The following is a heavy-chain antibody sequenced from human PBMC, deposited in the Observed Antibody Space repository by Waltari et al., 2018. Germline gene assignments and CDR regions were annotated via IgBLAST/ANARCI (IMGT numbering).Heavy chain of an antibody. CDR1: GGSIRSSSYY. J-gene: IGHJ4*02. CDR3: ARRAGIVGATKKAAGFDY. Sequence: QLQLQESGPGLVKPSETLSLTCTVSGGSIRSSSYYWGWIRQPPGKGLEWIGIIYYSGSTYYNPSLKSRFTISVDTSKNQFSLKLSSVTAADTAVYYCARRAGIVGATKKAAGFDYWGQGTLVTVSS. D-gene: IGHD1-26*01. CDR2: IYYSGST. V-gene: IGHV4-39*01.